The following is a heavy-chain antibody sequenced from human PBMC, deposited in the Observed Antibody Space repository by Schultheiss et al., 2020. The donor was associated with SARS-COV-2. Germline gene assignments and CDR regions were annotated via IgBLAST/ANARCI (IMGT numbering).Heavy chain of an antibody. V-gene: IGHV3-48*01. Sequence: GGSLRLSCAASGFTFDDYGMSWVRQAPGKGLEWVSYISSSSSTIYYADSVKGRFTISRDNSKNTLYLQMNSLRAEDTAVYYCARALIAEEVYWFDPWGQGTLVTVSS. CDR1: GFTFDDYG. CDR3: ARALIAEEVYWFDP. J-gene: IGHJ5*02. CDR2: ISSSSSTI. D-gene: IGHD6-13*01.